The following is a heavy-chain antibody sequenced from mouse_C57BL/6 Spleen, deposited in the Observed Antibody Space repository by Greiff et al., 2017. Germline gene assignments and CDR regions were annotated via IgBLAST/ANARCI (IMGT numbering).Heavy chain of an antibody. CDR3: ARGGPRYAMDY. D-gene: IGHD3-3*01. Sequence: EVQLQQSGPELVKPGPSVKIPCKASGYTFTDYNMDWVKQRHGKRLEWIGDIIPNNGGTIYNQQFTGKATLTVDKSSHTAYIELRSLTSEYTADYYCARGGPRYAMDYWGQGTSVTVSS. J-gene: IGHJ4*01. CDR2: IIPNNGGT. CDR1: GYTFTDYN. V-gene: IGHV1-18*01.